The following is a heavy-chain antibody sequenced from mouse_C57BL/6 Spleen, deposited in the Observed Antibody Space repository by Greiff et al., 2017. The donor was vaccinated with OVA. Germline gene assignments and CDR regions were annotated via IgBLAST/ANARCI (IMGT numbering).Heavy chain of an antibody. CDR3: TRYSLRLDY. CDR1: GYTFTDYE. Sequence: LQESGAELVRPGASVTLSCKASGYTFTDYEMHWVKQTPVHGLEWIGAIDPETGGTAYNQKFKGKAILTADKSSSTAYMELRSLTSEDSAVYYCTRYSLRLDYWGQGTSVTVSS. J-gene: IGHJ4*01. V-gene: IGHV1-15*01. CDR2: IDPETGGT.